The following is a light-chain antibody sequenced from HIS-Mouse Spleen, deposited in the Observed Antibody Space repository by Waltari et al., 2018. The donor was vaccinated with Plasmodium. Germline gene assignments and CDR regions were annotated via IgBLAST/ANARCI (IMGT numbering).Light chain of an antibody. CDR1: QSISSW. Sequence: DIQMTQSPSTLSASVGDRVTITCRASQSISSWLAWYHQKPGKAPTLLIYKASSLESGVPTRFSGSGSGTEFTLTISSLQPDDFATYYCQQYNSYSRTFGQGTKVEIK. CDR3: QQYNSYSRT. CDR2: KAS. J-gene: IGKJ1*01. V-gene: IGKV1-5*03.